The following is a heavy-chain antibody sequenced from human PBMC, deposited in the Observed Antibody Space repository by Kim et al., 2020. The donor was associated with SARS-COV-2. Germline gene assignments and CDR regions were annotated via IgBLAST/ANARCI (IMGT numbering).Heavy chain of an antibody. D-gene: IGHD3-22*01. J-gene: IGHJ3*02. V-gene: IGHV1-69*01. CDR3: ASEVGMIGHHAFDI. Sequence: AQKFQGRVTITADESTSTAYMELSSLRSEDTAVYYCASEVGMIGHHAFDIWGQGTMVTVSS.